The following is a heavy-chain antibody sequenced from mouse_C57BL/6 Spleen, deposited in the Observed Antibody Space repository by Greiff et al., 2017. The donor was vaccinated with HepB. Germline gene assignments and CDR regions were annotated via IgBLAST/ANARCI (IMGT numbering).Heavy chain of an antibody. CDR3: ARHRGDYGNVDWYFDV. Sequence: EVMLVESGGGLVQPGGSLKLSCAASGFTFSDYGMAWVRQAPRKGPEWVAFISNLAYSIYYADTVTGRFTISRENAKNTLYREMSSLRSEDTAMYYCARHRGDYGNVDWYFDVWGTGTTVTVSS. D-gene: IGHD2-1*01. CDR2: ISNLAYSI. J-gene: IGHJ1*03. CDR1: GFTFSDYG. V-gene: IGHV5-15*01.